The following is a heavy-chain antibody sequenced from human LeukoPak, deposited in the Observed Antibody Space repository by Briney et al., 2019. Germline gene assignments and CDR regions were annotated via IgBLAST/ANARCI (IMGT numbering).Heavy chain of an antibody. Sequence: QPGGSLRLSCAASGFVFSTYWMTWVRQVPGKGLEWVANINLDGTEEHYVDSSLKGRFTISRDNAKNSLYLQMTSLRVEDTAVYYCESGRHDFLHWGQGTLVTVSS. D-gene: IGHD3/OR15-3a*01. CDR3: ESGRHDFLH. CDR1: GFVFSTYW. V-gene: IGHV3-7*01. J-gene: IGHJ4*02. CDR2: INLDGTEE.